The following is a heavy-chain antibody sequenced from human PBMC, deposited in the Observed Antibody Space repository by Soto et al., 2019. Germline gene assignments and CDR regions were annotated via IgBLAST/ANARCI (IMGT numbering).Heavy chain of an antibody. J-gene: IGHJ6*02. CDR2: ISWNSGSI. CDR3: AKDNADYYDSSGYYYSSAVLSDGMDV. V-gene: IGHV3-9*01. Sequence: GGSLRLSCAASGFTFDDYAMHWVRQAPGKGLEWVSGISWNSGSIGYADSVKGRFTISRDNAKNSLYLQMNSLRAEDTALYYCAKDNADYYDSSGYYYSSAVLSDGMDVWGQGTTVTVSS. D-gene: IGHD3-22*01. CDR1: GFTFDDYA.